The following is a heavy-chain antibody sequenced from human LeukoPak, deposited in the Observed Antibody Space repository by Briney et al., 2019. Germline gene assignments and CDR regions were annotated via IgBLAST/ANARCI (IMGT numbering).Heavy chain of an antibody. CDR2: FDPEDGET. CDR3: ATLEGGFQNYFDY. J-gene: IGHJ4*02. CDR1: GYSVSEVS. V-gene: IGHV1-24*01. Sequence: ASVRVSCKVSGYSVSEVSMHWVRQAPGKGLEWMGGFDPEDGETIYAQKFQGRDTMTEDTSTDTAYMELSSLRSEDTAVYYCATLEGGFQNYFDYWGQGPLVTVSS. D-gene: IGHD3-16*01.